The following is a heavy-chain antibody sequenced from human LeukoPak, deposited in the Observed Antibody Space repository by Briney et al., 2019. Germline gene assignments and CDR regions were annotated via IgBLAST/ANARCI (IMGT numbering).Heavy chain of an antibody. CDR1: GFTFSSHW. Sequence: GGSLRLSCAASGFTFSSHWMHWVRQAPGKGLVWVSRINSDGSSTSYADSVKGRFTISRDNAKNTLYLQMNSLRAEDTAVYYCGRFSVVPAAMYYYYGMDVWGQGTTVTVSS. CDR2: INSDGSST. J-gene: IGHJ6*02. V-gene: IGHV3-74*01. CDR3: GRFSVVPAAMYYYYGMDV. D-gene: IGHD2-2*01.